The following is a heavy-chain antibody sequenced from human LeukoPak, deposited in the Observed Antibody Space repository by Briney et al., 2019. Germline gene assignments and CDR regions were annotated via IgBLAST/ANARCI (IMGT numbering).Heavy chain of an antibody. D-gene: IGHD2-2*01. Sequence: LGGSLEISCQGSGSTFTSYWIGWVRQLHGKGLEWMGIINPGDSDTRYSPSFQGQVTISADKSISTAYLQWSSLKASDTAMYYCARHPDCTRTSCYVDYYGMDVWGQGTTVTVSS. CDR2: INPGDSDT. J-gene: IGHJ6*02. V-gene: IGHV5-51*01. CDR1: GSTFTSYW. CDR3: ARHPDCTRTSCYVDYYGMDV.